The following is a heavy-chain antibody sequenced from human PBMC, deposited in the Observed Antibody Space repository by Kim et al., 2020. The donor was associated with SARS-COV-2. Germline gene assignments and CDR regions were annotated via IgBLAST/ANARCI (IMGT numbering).Heavy chain of an antibody. J-gene: IGHJ3*02. V-gene: IGHV3-9*01. CDR2: NSAVI. Sequence: NSAVIEYAVSVKGRFTISRDNAKNSVNLQMSSLAAEYTAFYYCAILEAVDIWGQGTEVTVSS. CDR3: AILEAVDI.